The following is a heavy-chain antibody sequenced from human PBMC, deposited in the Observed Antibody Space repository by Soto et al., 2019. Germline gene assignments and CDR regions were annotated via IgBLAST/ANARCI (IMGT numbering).Heavy chain of an antibody. V-gene: IGHV1-2*04. J-gene: IGHJ3*02. CDR1: GYTFTGYY. CDR2: INANSGGT. Sequence: ASVKVSCKASGYTFTGYYMHWVRQAPGQGLEWMGWINANSGGTNYAQKFQGWVTISVDTSKNQFSLKLSSVTAADTAVYYCARQGQIDAFDIWGQGTMVTVSS. CDR3: ARQGQIDAFDI.